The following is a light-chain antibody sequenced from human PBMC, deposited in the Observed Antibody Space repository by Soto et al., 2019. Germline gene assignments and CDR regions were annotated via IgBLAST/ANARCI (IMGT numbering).Light chain of an antibody. CDR1: SSNVGSNA. CDR3: ATWDDSLNAYV. CDR2: SNN. V-gene: IGLV1-44*01. Sequence: QSVLTQPPSASESPGQRVTISCSGSSSNVGSNAVNWYQQLPGTAPTLLIYSNNERLSGVPDRFSGSKSGTSASLAISGLQSEDEADYYCATWDDSLNAYVFGTGTKVTVL. J-gene: IGLJ1*01.